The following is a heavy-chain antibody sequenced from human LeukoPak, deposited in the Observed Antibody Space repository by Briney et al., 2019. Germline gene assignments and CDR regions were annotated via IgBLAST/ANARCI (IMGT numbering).Heavy chain of an antibody. CDR2: IYSGGST. Sequence: PGGSLRLSCAASGFTVSSNYMSWVRQAPGKGLEWVSVIYSGGSTYYADSVKGRFTISRDNSKNTLYLQMSSLRAEDTAVYYCVKDYGDYLDYWGQGTLVTVSS. CDR3: VKDYGDYLDY. D-gene: IGHD4-17*01. J-gene: IGHJ4*02. V-gene: IGHV3-53*05. CDR1: GFTVSSNY.